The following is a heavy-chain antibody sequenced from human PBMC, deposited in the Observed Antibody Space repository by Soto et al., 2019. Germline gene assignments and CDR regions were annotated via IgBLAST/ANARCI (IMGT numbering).Heavy chain of an antibody. V-gene: IGHV3-9*01. J-gene: IGHJ6*02. CDR3: AKDRGYDYVWGSYRYYGMDV. CDR2: ISWNSGSI. Sequence: GGSLRLSCAASGFTFDDYAMHWVRQAPGKGLEWVSGISWNSGSIGYADSVKGRFTISRDNAKNSLYLQMNSLRAEDTALYYCAKDRGYDYVWGSYRYYGMDVWGQGTTVTVSS. CDR1: GFTFDDYA. D-gene: IGHD3-16*02.